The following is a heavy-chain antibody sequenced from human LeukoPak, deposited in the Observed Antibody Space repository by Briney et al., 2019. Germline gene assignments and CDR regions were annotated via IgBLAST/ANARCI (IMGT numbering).Heavy chain of an antibody. CDR2: IIPIFGTA. D-gene: IGHD6-19*01. V-gene: IGHV1-69*13. CDR3: ARGGEQWLVQGNWFDP. Sequence: SVKVSCKASGYTFTSYYMHWVRQAPGQGLEWMGGIIPIFGTANYAQKFQGRVTITADESTSTAYMELSSLRSEDTAVYYCARGGEQWLVQGNWFDPWGQGTLVTVSS. J-gene: IGHJ5*02. CDR1: GYTFTSYY.